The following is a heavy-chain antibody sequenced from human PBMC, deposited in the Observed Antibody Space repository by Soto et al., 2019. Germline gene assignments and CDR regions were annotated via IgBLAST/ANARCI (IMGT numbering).Heavy chain of an antibody. J-gene: IGHJ4*02. D-gene: IGHD3-10*01. CDR1: GESFSGHY. V-gene: IGHV4-34*02. CDR2: IEHGGST. CDR3: ARAPMVRGVPLDFDY. Sequence: QVQLQQWGTRLLKPSETLSLTCAVFGESFSGHYWSWIRQTPGKGLEWIVEIEHGGSTNYNPFLKSLVRLSADTTRKQFALRLNSVIAADTAVYYCARAPMVRGVPLDFDYWGQGTLVTVSS.